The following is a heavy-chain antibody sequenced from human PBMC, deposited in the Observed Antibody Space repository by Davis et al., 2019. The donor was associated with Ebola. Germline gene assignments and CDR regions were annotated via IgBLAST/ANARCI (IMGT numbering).Heavy chain of an antibody. CDR2: IYYSGST. D-gene: IGHD6-19*01. CDR3: ARRGGSSGWYNYYGMDV. J-gene: IGHJ6*02. V-gene: IGHV4-59*01. CDR1: GGSISSYY. Sequence: SETLSLTCTVSGGSISSYYWSWIRQPPGKGLEWIGYIYYSGSTNYNPSLKSRVTISVDTSKNQFSLKLSSVTAADTAVYYCARRGGSSGWYNYYGMDVWGQGTTVTVSS.